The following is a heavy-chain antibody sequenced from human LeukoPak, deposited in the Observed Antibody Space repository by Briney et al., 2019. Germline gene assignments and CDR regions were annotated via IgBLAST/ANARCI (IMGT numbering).Heavy chain of an antibody. D-gene: IGHD2-8*01. J-gene: IGHJ4*02. CDR2: IYTSGST. CDR3: ARAVTTRYCTNGVCSRLDY. V-gene: IGHV4-61*02. CDR1: GDSISSGRYY. Sequence: PSETLSLTCTVSGDSISSGRYYWSWIRQPAGKGLEWIGRIYTSGSTNYNPSLESRVTISVDTSKNQSSLKLSSVTAADTAVYYCARAVTTRYCTNGVCSRLDYWGQGTLVTVSS.